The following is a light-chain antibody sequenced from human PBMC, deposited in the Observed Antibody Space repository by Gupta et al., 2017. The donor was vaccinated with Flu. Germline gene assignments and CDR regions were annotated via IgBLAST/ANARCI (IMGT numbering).Light chain of an antibody. J-gene: IGKJ4*01. V-gene: IGKV3-11*01. Sequence: DTVLTQSPATLSFSPGERATHSCRASQSSSDFLAWYQQKPDQAPRLLIYDSSKRATGIPDRFRGSGGVAGFTLTISSLEPEDFAVYYCYQRSNCPSTFGTGTKVEIK. CDR2: DSS. CDR3: YQRSNCPST. CDR1: QSSSDF.